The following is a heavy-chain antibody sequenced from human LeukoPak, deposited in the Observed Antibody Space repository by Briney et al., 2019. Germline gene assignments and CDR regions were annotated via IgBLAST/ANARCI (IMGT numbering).Heavy chain of an antibody. Sequence: GGSLRLSCTTSGFTFSSYSMNWVRQAPGKGLEWVSFITSSSSTVYYADSVKGRFTISRDNAKNSLYLQMNSLRDEDTAVYYCARGRTSSWYFDYWGQGTLVTVSS. J-gene: IGHJ4*02. CDR2: ITSSSSTV. D-gene: IGHD6-13*01. V-gene: IGHV3-48*02. CDR3: ARGRTSSWYFDY. CDR1: GFTFSSYS.